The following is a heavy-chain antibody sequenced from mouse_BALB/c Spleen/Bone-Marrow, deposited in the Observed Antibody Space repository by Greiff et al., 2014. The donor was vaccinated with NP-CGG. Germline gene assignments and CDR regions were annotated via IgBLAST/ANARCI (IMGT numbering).Heavy chain of an antibody. V-gene: IGHV1-4*02. CDR1: GYTFSSYT. J-gene: IGHJ3*01. Sequence: VKLVESAAELARPGASVKMSCKASGYTFSSYTMHWIKQRPGQGLEWIGYINPSSGYTDYNQRFKDKTTLTADKSSTTAYMQLSSLTSEDSAVYFCARLNYGNPFACWGQGTLVTVSA. D-gene: IGHD2-1*01. CDR3: ARLNYGNPFAC. CDR2: INPSSGYT.